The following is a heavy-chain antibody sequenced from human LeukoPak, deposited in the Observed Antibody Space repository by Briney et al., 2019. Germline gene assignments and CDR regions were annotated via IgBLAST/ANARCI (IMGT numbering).Heavy chain of an antibody. V-gene: IGHV4-59*01. J-gene: IGHJ3*02. CDR3: ARGGSYYHYVWGSYNTDI. D-gene: IGHD3-16*01. CDR1: GGSISSYY. CDR2: IYYSGST. Sequence: PSETLSLTCTVSGGSISSYYWSWIRQPPGKGLEWIGYIYYSGSTNYNPSLKSRVTISVDTSKNQFSLKLNSVTAADTAVYYCARGGSYYHYVWGSYNTDIWGQGTLVTVSP.